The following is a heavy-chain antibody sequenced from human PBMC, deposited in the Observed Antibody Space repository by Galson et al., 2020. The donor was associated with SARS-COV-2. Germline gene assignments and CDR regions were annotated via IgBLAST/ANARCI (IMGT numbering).Heavy chain of an antibody. CDR1: GESFSGYY. Sequence: SETLSLTCAVYGESFSGYYWSWIRQPPGKGLEWIGEINHSGSTSYNPSLKSRVTISVDTSKNQFSLKLSSVTAADTAVFYCAGQRRITMFGMIINYHGFDYWGQGTLVSVSS. CDR3: AGQRRITMFGMIINYHGFDY. D-gene: IGHD3-3*01. J-gene: IGHJ4*02. CDR2: INHSGST. V-gene: IGHV4-34*01.